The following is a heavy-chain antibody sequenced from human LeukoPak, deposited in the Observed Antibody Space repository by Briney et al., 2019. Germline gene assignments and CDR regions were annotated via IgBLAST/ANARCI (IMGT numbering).Heavy chain of an antibody. J-gene: IGHJ6*03. CDR3: AKEEGGGRTGTGRYYYYYYMDV. D-gene: IGHD1-1*01. V-gene: IGHV3-30*18. CDR1: GFSFSTYG. CDR2: LSSDGGNK. Sequence: HPGGSLRLSCAASGFSFSTYGMHWVRQAPGKGLEWVSVLSSDGGNKYYADSVKGRFTISRDNSKNTLYLQMHTLTAEDTAIYYCAKEEGGGRTGTGRYYYYYYMDVWGKGTTVTVSS.